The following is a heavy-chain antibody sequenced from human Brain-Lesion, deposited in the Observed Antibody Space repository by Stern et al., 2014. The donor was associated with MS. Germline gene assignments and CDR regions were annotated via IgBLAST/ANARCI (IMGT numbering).Heavy chain of an antibody. CDR3: ARDCGVGNCAGARGYSYYYGLDV. CDR2: IKQDGSEN. D-gene: IGHD2-8*02. Sequence: EMQLVESGGGLVQPGGSQRLSCAASGFSFSSYWMTWVRQAPGRGPEWVANIKQDGSENYYVDSVKGRFTISRDNAKNSLYLQMHSLRDEDTAVYYCARDCGVGNCAGARGYSYYYGLDVWGQGTTVTVSS. V-gene: IGHV3-7*01. J-gene: IGHJ6*02. CDR1: GFSFSSYW.